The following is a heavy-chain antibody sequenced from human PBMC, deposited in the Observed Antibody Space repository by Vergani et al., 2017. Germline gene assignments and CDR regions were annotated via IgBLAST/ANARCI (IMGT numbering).Heavy chain of an antibody. V-gene: IGHV3-9*01. Sequence: EVQLVESGGGLVQPGRSLSLSCAASGFTFDDYAMHWVRQAPGKGLEWVSGISWNSGSIGYADSVKGRFTISRDNAKNSLYLQMNSLRAEDTALYYCARANYRPGYYYYYMDVWGKGTTVTVSS. J-gene: IGHJ6*03. CDR2: ISWNSGSI. CDR1: GFTFDDYA. CDR3: ARANYRPGYYYYYMDV. D-gene: IGHD5-24*01.